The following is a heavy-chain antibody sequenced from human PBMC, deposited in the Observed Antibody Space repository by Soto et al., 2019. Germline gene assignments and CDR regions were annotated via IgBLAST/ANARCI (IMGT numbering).Heavy chain of an antibody. Sequence: ASVKVSCKASGYIFANYAMQWVRQAPGQGLEWMGYINPGNGNTKYSQKFQGRLTISRDTSANTVYMDLSSLTSKDTAIYYCARLRDCSNGICYRLDYWGQGTLVTVSS. CDR3: ARLRDCSNGICYRLDY. CDR1: GYIFANYA. J-gene: IGHJ4*02. D-gene: IGHD2-8*01. CDR2: INPGNGNT. V-gene: IGHV1-3*01.